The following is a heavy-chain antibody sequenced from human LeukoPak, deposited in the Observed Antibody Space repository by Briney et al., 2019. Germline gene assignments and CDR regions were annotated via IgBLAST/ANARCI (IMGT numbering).Heavy chain of an antibody. Sequence: KPSETLSLTCAVYGGSLSGHYWSWIRQPPGKGLEWIGEINHSGSTNYNPSLKSRVTISVDTSNNQFSLKVNSVTAADTATYYCASHRGDTYGPYGYWGQGTLVTVSS. V-gene: IGHV4-34*01. CDR3: ASHRGDTYGPYGY. J-gene: IGHJ4*02. CDR2: INHSGST. D-gene: IGHD5-18*01. CDR1: GGSLSGHY.